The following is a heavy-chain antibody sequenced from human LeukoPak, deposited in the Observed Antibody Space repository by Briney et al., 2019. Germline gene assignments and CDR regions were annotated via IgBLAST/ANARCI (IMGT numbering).Heavy chain of an antibody. CDR3: ARRYYGGHFDY. V-gene: IGHV3-20*04. CDR1: GFTFDDYG. Sequence: GGSLRLSCAASGFTFDDYGMSWVRQAPGKGLDCVSGINWKGGSTGYADSVKGRFTISRDTAKNTLYLQMNSLRAEDTALYYCARRYYGGHFDYWGQGTLVPVSS. D-gene: IGHD4-23*01. CDR2: INWKGGST. J-gene: IGHJ4*02.